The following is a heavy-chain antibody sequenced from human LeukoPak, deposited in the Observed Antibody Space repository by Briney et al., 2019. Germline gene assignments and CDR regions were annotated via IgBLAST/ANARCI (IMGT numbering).Heavy chain of an antibody. CDR2: IGSSSGYI. V-gene: IGHV3-21*01. Sequence: GGSLRLSCVASGFTFSSYSMNWVRQPPGKGLEWVSSIGSSSGYISSADSVKGRFTISRDNATNSLYLQMNSLRAEDTAVYYCARDGYTFGFFDYWGQGTLVTVSS. CDR1: GFTFSSYS. J-gene: IGHJ4*02. CDR3: ARDGYTFGFFDY. D-gene: IGHD5-24*01.